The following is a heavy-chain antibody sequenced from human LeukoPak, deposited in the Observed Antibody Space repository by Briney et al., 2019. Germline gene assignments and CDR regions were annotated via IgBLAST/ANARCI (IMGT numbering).Heavy chain of an antibody. CDR1: GGSISNYD. Sequence: PSETLSLTCTVSGGSISNYDWSWIRQPAGKGLEWIGRIYTSGSTNYNPSLKSRVTMSEDTSKKQFFLKLSSVTAADTAVYYCARLSSSWYQDWYFDLWGRGTLVTVSS. CDR2: IYTSGST. J-gene: IGHJ2*01. CDR3: ARLSSSWYQDWYFDL. D-gene: IGHD6-13*01. V-gene: IGHV4-4*07.